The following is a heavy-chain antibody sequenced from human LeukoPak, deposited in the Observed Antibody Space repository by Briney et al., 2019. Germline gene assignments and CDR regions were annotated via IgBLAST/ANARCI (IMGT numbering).Heavy chain of an antibody. Sequence: SETLSLTCTVSGGSISSYYWSWIRQSPGQGLECIGYISNSGNTNYNPSLASQVTMSLDTSNNQFSLKLDSVTPADTAVYYCASTYSSRFYFDFWGQGSLVTVSS. J-gene: IGHJ4*02. CDR1: GGSISSYY. D-gene: IGHD6-13*01. CDR2: ISNSGNT. V-gene: IGHV4-59*01. CDR3: ASTYSSRFYFDF.